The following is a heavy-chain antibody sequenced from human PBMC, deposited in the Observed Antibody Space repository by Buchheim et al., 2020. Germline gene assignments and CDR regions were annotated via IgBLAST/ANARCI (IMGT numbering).Heavy chain of an antibody. CDR1: GYSFNDYW. CDR3: ARRGWNLLDFDS. J-gene: IGHJ4*02. D-gene: IGHD1-26*01. CDR2: IYPGDSDT. V-gene: IGHV5-51*03. Sequence: EVQLVQSGAEVKKPGESLKISCKGSGYSFNDYWIAWVRQMPGKGLEWMGIIYPGDSDTKYSPSFQGQVTISADRSITTAYPQWNSLKASDTAMYYCARRGWNLLDFDSWGQGTL.